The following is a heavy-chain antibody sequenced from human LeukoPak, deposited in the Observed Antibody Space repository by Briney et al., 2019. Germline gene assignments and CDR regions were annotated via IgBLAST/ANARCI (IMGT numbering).Heavy chain of an antibody. J-gene: IGHJ3*02. V-gene: IGHV1-69*01. D-gene: IGHD3-22*01. CDR2: IIPIFGTA. CDR3: ARDRYYYDSSGSTKSDAFDI. Sequence: ASVKVSCKASGGTFSSYAISWVRQAPGQGLEWMGGIIPIFGTANYAQKFQGRVTITADESTSTAYMELGSLRSEGTAVYYCARDRYYYDSSGSTKSDAFDIWGQGTMVTVSS. CDR1: GGTFSSYA.